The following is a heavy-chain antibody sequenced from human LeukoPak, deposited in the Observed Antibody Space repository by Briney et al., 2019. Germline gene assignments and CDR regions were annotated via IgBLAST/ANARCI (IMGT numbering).Heavy chain of an antibody. J-gene: IGHJ3*02. Sequence: PSETLSLTCTVSGGSISSSSYYWGWIRQPPGKGLERIGSIYYSGSTYYNPSLKSRVTISVDTSKNQFSLKLSSVTAADTAVYYCASSVVVAATDAFDIWGQGTMVTVSS. V-gene: IGHV4-39*01. CDR3: ASSVVVAATDAFDI. CDR1: GGSISSSSYY. D-gene: IGHD2-15*01. CDR2: IYYSGST.